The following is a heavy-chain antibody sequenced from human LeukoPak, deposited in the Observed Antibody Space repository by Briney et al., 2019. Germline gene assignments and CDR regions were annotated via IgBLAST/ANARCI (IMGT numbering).Heavy chain of an antibody. D-gene: IGHD4-17*01. Sequence: SETLSLTCTVSGGSIASNTYYWAWIRQSPGKGLEWIGSIYYTGSTDYNPSLKSRVTLSLDTYRNHFSLKFNSMTAADTAVYYCARQYGDYAPFDFWGQGTLVTVSS. CDR3: ARQYGDYAPFDF. V-gene: IGHV4-39*01. CDR1: GGSIASNTYY. J-gene: IGHJ4*02. CDR2: IYYTGST.